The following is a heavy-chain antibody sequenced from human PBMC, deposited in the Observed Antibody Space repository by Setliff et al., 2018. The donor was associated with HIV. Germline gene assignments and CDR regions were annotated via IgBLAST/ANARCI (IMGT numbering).Heavy chain of an antibody. CDR3: VTSPGSFTSVDETEAGDY. CDR2: INSASGGT. J-gene: IGHJ4*02. Sequence: GASVKVSCKASGYTFTDYYIHWVRQAPGQGLEWMGWINSASGGTNYAQKFQGRVTMTRDTSTNTAFMELRRLNSDDTATYFCVTSPGSFTSVDETEAGDYWGQGTLVTVSS. CDR1: GYTFTDYY. V-gene: IGHV1-2*02. D-gene: IGHD6-25*01.